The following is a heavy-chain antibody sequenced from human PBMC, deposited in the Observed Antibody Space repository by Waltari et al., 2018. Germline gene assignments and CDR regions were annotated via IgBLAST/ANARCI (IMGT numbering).Heavy chain of an antibody. CDR3: VKQLGSTNGPSFDI. CDR1: GFTFSIYA. D-gene: IGHD2-8*01. J-gene: IGHJ3*02. Sequence: EVQLVESGGDLVQPGGSLRLSCAASGFTFSIYAMTWVRQAPGKGLEWVAIMNGVADRTDYADSVKGRFTISRDNSKNTLYLQMNSLRDADTAEYYCVKQLGSTNGPSFDIWGQGTMVSVSS. V-gene: IGHV3-23*04. CDR2: MNGVADRT.